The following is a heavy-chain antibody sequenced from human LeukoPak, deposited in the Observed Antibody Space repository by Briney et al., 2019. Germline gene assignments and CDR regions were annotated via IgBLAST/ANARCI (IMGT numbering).Heavy chain of an antibody. CDR2: IYYSGST. Sequence: SETLSLTCTVSGGSISSSSYYWGWIRQPPGKGLESIGSIYYSGSTYYNPSLKSRVTISVDTSKNQFSLKLSSVTAADTAVYYCARRGIYSGSYYRFDYWGQGTLVTVSS. J-gene: IGHJ4*02. CDR3: ARRGIYSGSYYRFDY. D-gene: IGHD1-26*01. V-gene: IGHV4-39*01. CDR1: GGSISSSSYY.